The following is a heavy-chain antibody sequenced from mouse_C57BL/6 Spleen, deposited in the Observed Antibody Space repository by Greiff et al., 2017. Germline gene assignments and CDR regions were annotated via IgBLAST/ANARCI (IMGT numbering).Heavy chain of an antibody. CDR2: ISDGGSYT. CDR3: ARGESTGFDD. J-gene: IGHJ2*01. D-gene: IGHD1-1*01. V-gene: IGHV5-4*03. Sequence: EVKLVESGGGLVKPGGSLKLSCAASGFTFSSYAMSWVRQTPEKRLEWVATISDGGSYTYYPDNVKGRFTISRDNAKNNLYLQMSHLNSEDTAMYYCARGESTGFDDWGQGTTLTVSS. CDR1: GFTFSSYA.